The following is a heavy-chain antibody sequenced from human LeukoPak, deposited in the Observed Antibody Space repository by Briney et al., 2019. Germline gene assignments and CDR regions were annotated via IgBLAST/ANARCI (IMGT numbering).Heavy chain of an antibody. D-gene: IGHD2-21*01. CDR2: IYSGGST. CDR3: ARDSDDYGDY. Sequence: PGGSLRLSCAAPGFTVSSNYMSWVRQAPGKGLEWVSVIYSGGSTYYADSVKGRFTISRDNSKNTLYLQMNSLRAEDTAVYYRARDSDDYGDYWGQGTLVTVSS. J-gene: IGHJ4*02. V-gene: IGHV3-66*02. CDR1: GFTVSSNY.